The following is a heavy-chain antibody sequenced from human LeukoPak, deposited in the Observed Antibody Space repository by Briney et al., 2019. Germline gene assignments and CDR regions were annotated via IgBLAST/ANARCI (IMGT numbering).Heavy chain of an antibody. J-gene: IGHJ6*02. Sequence: ASVKVSCKASGYTFTSYAMHWVRQAPGQRLEWMGWINAGNGNTKYSQKFQGRVTITRDTSASTACMELSSLRSEDTAVYYCARDQIRGDILTGYHSYYYYYYGMDVWGQGTTVTVSS. CDR2: INAGNGNT. D-gene: IGHD3-9*01. CDR1: GYTFTSYA. CDR3: ARDQIRGDILTGYHSYYYYYYGMDV. V-gene: IGHV1-3*01.